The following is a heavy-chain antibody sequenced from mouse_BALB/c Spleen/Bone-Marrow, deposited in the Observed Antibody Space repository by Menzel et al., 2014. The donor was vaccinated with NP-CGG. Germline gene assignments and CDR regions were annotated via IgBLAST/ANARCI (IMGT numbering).Heavy chain of an antibody. CDR2: INPTTSYT. V-gene: IGHV1-7*01. Sequence: VQLQQSGAELAKPGASVKMSCKASGYTFTTFWMHWVKQRPGQGLEWIGYINPTTSYTEYSQKFKGKATLTADKSSSTAYMQLSSLTSEDSAVYYCANGNSFAYWGQGTLVTVSA. CDR1: GYTFTTFW. CDR3: ANGNSFAY. D-gene: IGHD2-1*01. J-gene: IGHJ3*01.